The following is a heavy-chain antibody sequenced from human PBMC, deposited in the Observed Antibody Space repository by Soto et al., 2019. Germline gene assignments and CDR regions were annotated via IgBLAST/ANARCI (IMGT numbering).Heavy chain of an antibody. J-gene: IGHJ4*02. CDR3: ARDIYYGSGSYYILNWFPPY. D-gene: IGHD3-10*01. CDR2: ISGSADST. V-gene: IGHV3-23*01. Sequence: GGSLRLSCAASGFTFSSYAMSWVRQAPGKGLGWVSTISGSADSTYYADSVKGRFTISRDNSKNTLYLQMNSLRAEDTAVYYCARDIYYGSGSYYILNWFPPYWGQGTLVTVSS. CDR1: GFTFSSYA.